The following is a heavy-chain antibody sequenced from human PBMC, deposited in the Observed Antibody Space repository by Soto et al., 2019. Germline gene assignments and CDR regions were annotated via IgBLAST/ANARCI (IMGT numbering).Heavy chain of an antibody. J-gene: IGHJ6*02. CDR1: GFTFTTAW. D-gene: IGHD7-27*01. Sequence: PGGSLRLSCAASGFTFTTAWINWVRQAPGKGLEWVGRIKKKTDGGTTDYAAPVKSRFTISRDDSKNTLYLQINSLKIEDTAVYYCTTVGQLGYFYGMDVWGQGTTVTVSS. CDR3: TTVGQLGYFYGMDV. CDR2: IKKKTDGGTT. V-gene: IGHV3-15*07.